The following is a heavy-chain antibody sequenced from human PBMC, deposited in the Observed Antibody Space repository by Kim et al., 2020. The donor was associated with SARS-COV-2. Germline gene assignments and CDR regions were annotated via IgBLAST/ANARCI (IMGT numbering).Heavy chain of an antibody. Sequence: GGSLRLSCGASGFTFIKYWMAWVRQAPGKGLEWVANIKQAGNKRYYADSVKGRFTISRDNAKNSLFLQLDSLRAEDTGVYYCARAAADVWGSCRPFDYWG. D-gene: IGHD3-16*01. CDR3: ARAAADVWGSCRPFDY. V-gene: IGHV3-7*03. CDR1: GFTFIKYW. J-gene: IGHJ4*01. CDR2: IKQAGNKR.